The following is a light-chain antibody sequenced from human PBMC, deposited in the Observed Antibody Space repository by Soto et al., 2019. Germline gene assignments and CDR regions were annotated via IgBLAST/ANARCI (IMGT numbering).Light chain of an antibody. CDR3: QQYGRT. Sequence: EIVMTQSPATLSVSPGERATLSCRASQSVSSNLAWYQQKPGQAPRLLIYGASTRATGIPARFSGSGSGTEFTLTISRLEHEDFAVYYCQQYGRTFGQGTKVAI. CDR1: QSVSSN. V-gene: IGKV3-15*01. CDR2: GAS. J-gene: IGKJ1*01.